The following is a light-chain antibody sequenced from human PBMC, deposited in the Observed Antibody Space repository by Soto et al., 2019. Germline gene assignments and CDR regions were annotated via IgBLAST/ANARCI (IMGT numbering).Light chain of an antibody. CDR1: SSDVGGYNY. Sequence: QSALTQPASVSGSPGQSITISCTGTSSDVGGYNYVSWYQQHPGKAPKLMIYEVSNRPSGVSNRFPGSKSGNTASLTSSGLQAEDEADYYYSSYTSSSTVVFGGGTQLTVL. J-gene: IGLJ2*01. CDR3: SSYTSSSTVV. V-gene: IGLV2-14*01. CDR2: EVS.